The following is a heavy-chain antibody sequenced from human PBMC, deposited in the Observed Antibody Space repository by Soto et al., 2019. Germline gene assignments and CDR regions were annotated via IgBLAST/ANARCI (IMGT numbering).Heavy chain of an antibody. CDR3: AQRETASRAFDY. CDR2: ISGGGGTT. Sequence: VGFLRLACASSGLPFSTYAMSWVRPAPGKGLEWVSYISGGGGTTSYADSVKGRFTISRDNSKNTLYLEMNSLRVEDTAVYYCAQRETASRAFDYWGQGPLVTVSA. J-gene: IGHJ4*02. CDR1: GLPFSTYA. V-gene: IGHV3-23*01. D-gene: IGHD1-26*01.